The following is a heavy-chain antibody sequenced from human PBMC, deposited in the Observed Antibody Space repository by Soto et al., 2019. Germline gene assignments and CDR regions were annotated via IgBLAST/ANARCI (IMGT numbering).Heavy chain of an antibody. Sequence: GGSLRLSCAASGFTFSSYAMSWVRQAPGKGLEWVSAISGSGGSTYYADSVKGRSTISRDNSKNTLYLQMNSLRAEDTAVYYCAKDRVPAAGYYYYGMDVRGQGTTGTASS. J-gene: IGHJ6*02. D-gene: IGHD2-2*01. V-gene: IGHV3-23*01. CDR2: ISGSGGST. CDR1: GFTFSSYA. CDR3: AKDRVPAAGYYYYGMDV.